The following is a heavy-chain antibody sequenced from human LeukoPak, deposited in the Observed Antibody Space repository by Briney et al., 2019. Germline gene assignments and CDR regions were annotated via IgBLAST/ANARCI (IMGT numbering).Heavy chain of an antibody. Sequence: SQTLSLTCTVSGGSISSGGYYWSWIRQPPGKGLEWIGYIYHSGSTYYNPSLKSRVTISVDRSKNQFSLKLSSVTAADTAVYYCAGGALYYYGSGSTFDYWGQGTLVTVSS. CDR2: IYHSGST. CDR1: GGSISSGGYY. J-gene: IGHJ4*02. V-gene: IGHV4-30-2*01. CDR3: AGGALYYYGSGSTFDY. D-gene: IGHD3-10*01.